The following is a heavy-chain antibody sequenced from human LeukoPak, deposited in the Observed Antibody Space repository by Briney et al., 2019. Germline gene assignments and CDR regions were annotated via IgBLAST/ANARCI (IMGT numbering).Heavy chain of an antibody. D-gene: IGHD3-10*01. CDR2: INPNSGGT. CDR1: GYTFTGYY. Sequence: ASVKVSCKASGYTFTGYYMHWVRQAPGQGLEWMGRINPNSGGTNYAQKFQGRVTMTRDTSISTAYMELSRLRSDDTAVYYCARGYYGSGSYDYWGQRTLVTVSS. V-gene: IGHV1-2*06. J-gene: IGHJ4*02. CDR3: ARGYYGSGSYDY.